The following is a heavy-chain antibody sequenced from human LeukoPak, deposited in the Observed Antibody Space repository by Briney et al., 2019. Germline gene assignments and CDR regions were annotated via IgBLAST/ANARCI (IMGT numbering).Heavy chain of an antibody. J-gene: IGHJ4*02. CDR3: ARKKDDGDYHIDY. V-gene: IGHV4-31*11. D-gene: IGHD4-17*01. CDR2: ICYTGTT. CDR1: GGSFSGYY. Sequence: RSSETLSLTCAVYGGSFSGYYWSWIRQYPGKGLLEWIGYICYTGTTYYNPSLKSRVTISVDTSENQFSLRLRSVTAADTAVYYCARKKDDGDYHIDYWGQGTPVTVSS.